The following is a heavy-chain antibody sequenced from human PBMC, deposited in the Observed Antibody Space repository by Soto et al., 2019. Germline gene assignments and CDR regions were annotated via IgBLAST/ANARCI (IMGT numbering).Heavy chain of an antibody. CDR1: TFTLSPYA. V-gene: IGHV3-21*01. Sequence: EVHLVESGGGLVKPGGSLRLSCAGSTFTLSPYALNWVRQAPGKGLEWVSSIGRGSNFIYYAASLKGRFTISRDDAKNSLYLQMNSLRAEDTAVYYCVTEMQAYHKGFEFWGQGTLVTVSS. CDR2: IGRGSNFI. D-gene: IGHD2-2*01. CDR3: VTEMQAYHKGFEF. J-gene: IGHJ4*02.